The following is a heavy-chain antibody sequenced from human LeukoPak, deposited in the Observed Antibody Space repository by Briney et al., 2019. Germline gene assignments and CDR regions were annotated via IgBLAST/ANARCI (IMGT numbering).Heavy chain of an antibody. CDR2: IYSDGST. CDR3: AKDTNVVPATSNAFDI. V-gene: IGHV3-53*01. D-gene: IGHD2-2*01. J-gene: IGHJ3*02. Sequence: AGGSLRLSCATSGFTVSSSYLSWVRQAPGKGLEWVSVIYSDGSTYYADSVKGRFTISRDNSKNTLYLQMNSLRAEDTAVYYCAKDTNVVPATSNAFDIWGQGTMVTVSS. CDR1: GFTVSSSY.